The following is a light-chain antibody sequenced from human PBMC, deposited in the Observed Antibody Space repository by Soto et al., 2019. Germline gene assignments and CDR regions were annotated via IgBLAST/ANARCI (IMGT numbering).Light chain of an antibody. CDR1: QSISSW. Sequence: DIQMTQSPSTLSASVGDRVTITCRASQSISSWLAWYQQKAGKAPNLLIYDASTLESGVPSRFSGSGSGTEFTLTISSLQPDDFATFYCQQYVTYSPTFGGGTKVEIE. CDR2: DAS. J-gene: IGKJ4*01. V-gene: IGKV1-5*01. CDR3: QQYVTYSPT.